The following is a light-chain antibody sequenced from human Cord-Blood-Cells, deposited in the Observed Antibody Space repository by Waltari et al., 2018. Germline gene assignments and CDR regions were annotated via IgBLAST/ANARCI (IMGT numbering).Light chain of an antibody. V-gene: IGLV2-14*01. CDR3: SSYTSSSRV. CDR2: DVS. CDR1: SSDVGGYNY. Sequence: QSALTQPASVSGSPGQSITISCTGTSSDVGGYNYVSWYQQHPGKAPKLMIYDVSKRRSGVSNRFSGSKSGNTASLTISGLQAEDEADYYCSSYTSSSRVFGGGTKLTVL. J-gene: IGLJ3*02.